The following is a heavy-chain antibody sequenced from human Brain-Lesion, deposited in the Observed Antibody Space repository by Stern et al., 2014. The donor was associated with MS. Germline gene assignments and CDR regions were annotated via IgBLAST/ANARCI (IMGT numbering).Heavy chain of an antibody. CDR3: AKDMMDYFGSGTFGSFDH. J-gene: IGHJ4*02. CDR1: GFSFEDHG. Sequence: VQLGQSGGGVVQPGRSLRLSCEASGFSFEDHGMHWVRQAPGKGLEWVAGITWNSGTIAYAESVKGRFTISRDDAKNSLYLHMNGLRAEDTALYYCAKDMMDYFGSGTFGSFDHWGQGTLVTVSS. V-gene: IGHV3-9*01. D-gene: IGHD3-10*01. CDR2: ITWNSGTI.